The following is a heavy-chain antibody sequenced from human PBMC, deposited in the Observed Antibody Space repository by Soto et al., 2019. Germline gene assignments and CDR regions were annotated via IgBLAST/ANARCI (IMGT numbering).Heavy chain of an antibody. Sequence: HPGGSLRLSCAASGFTISSFDMHWVRQAPGKGLEWVAVIWFDGSNEYYVDSVDGRFTISRDNSKNTLYLEMNSLRVEDTAVYYCARGRLLEWLLSPIFDYWGQGISVTVS. D-gene: IGHD3-3*01. CDR1: GFTISSFD. CDR3: ARGRLLEWLLSPIFDY. CDR2: IWFDGSNE. J-gene: IGHJ4*02. V-gene: IGHV3-33*01.